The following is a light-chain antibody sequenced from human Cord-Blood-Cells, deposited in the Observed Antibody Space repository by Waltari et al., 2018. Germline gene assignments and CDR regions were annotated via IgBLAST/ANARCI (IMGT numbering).Light chain of an antibody. CDR1: QSISSY. V-gene: IGKV1-39*01. CDR2: AAS. J-gene: IGKJ1*01. Sequence: DIQMTQSPSPLSASIGDRVTITCRASQSISSYLNWYQQKPGKAPKLLIYAASSLQSGVPSRFSDSGSGTDFTLTISSLQPEDFATYYCQQSYSTPPTFGQGTKVEIK. CDR3: QQSYSTPPT.